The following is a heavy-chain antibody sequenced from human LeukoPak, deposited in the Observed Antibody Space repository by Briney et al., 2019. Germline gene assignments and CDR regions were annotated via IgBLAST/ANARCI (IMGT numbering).Heavy chain of an antibody. CDR3: ARDARYCSSTSCYRGSHAY. D-gene: IGHD2-2*02. Sequence: ASVKVSCKASGYTFTSYDINWVRQATGQGLEWMGWMNPNSGNTGYAQKFQGRVTMTRNTSISTAYMELSSLRSEDTAVYYCARDARYCSSTSCYRGSHAYWGQGTLVTVSS. CDR1: GYTFTSYD. CDR2: MNPNSGNT. V-gene: IGHV1-8*01. J-gene: IGHJ4*02.